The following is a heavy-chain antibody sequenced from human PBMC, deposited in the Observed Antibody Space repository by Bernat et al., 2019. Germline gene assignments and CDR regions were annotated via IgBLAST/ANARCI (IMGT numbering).Heavy chain of an antibody. Sequence: QLQLQESGPGLVKPSETLSLTCTVSGGSISSSSYYWGWIRQPPGKGLEWIGSIYYSGSTYYNPSLKSRVTISVDTYKNQFSLKLSSVTAADTAVYYCARPWNYYDSSGFQKGYDAFDIWGQGTMVTVSS. V-gene: IGHV4-39*01. J-gene: IGHJ3*02. CDR1: GGSISSSSYY. CDR3: ARPWNYYDSSGFQKGYDAFDI. CDR2: IYYSGST. D-gene: IGHD3-22*01.